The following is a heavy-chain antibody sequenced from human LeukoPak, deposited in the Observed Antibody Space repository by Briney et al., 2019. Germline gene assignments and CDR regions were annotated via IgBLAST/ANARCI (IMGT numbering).Heavy chain of an antibody. V-gene: IGHV1-2*02. Sequence: ASVKVSCKASGYTFTGYYIHWVRQAPGQGLEWMGWINPNNGGTNYAQKFQGRVTMTRDTSISTAYMELSSLRFDDTAVYYCARSGAYGSGSYLSYWGQGTLVTVSS. D-gene: IGHD3-10*01. CDR1: GYTFTGYY. CDR3: ARSGAYGSGSYLSY. CDR2: INPNNGGT. J-gene: IGHJ4*02.